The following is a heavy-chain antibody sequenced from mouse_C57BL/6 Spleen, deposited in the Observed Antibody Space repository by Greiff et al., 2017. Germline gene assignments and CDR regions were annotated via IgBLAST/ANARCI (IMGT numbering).Heavy chain of an antibody. CDR3: ARHGYDYGYYAMDY. D-gene: IGHD2-4*01. V-gene: IGHV5-6*01. Sequence: EVKVVESGGDLVKPGGFLKLSCAASGFTFSSYGMSWVRQTPDKRLEWVATISSGGSYTYYPDSVKGRFTISRDNAKNTLYLQMSSLKSEDTAMYYCARHGYDYGYYAMDYWGQGTSVTVSS. CDR1: GFTFSSYG. J-gene: IGHJ4*01. CDR2: ISSGGSYT.